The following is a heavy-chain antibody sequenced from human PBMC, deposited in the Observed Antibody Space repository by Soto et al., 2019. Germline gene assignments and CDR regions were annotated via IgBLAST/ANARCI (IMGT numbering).Heavy chain of an antibody. CDR2: IYYDGTT. V-gene: IGHV4-39*01. CDR1: GGSISISTSYY. CDR3: ARVGTLNWLDP. Sequence: QLHLQESGPGLVKPSETLSLTCAVSGGSISISTSYYWAWTRQPPGKGLEWIGHIYYDGTTYYNPSFKSRVTLSVDTSKNQFSLKLTSVTASDTAVYYCARVGTLNWLDPWGQGTLVTVSS. J-gene: IGHJ5*02.